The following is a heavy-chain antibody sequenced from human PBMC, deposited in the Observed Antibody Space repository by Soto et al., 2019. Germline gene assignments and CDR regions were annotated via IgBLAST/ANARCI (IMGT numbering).Heavy chain of an antibody. D-gene: IGHD5-12*01. CDR2: IIPILGIA. Sequence: ASVKVSCKASGGTFSSYTISWVRQAPGQGLEWMGRIIPILGIANYAQKFQGRVTITADKSTSTAYMELSSLRSEDTAVYYCARDSNSGYAGISNWFDPWGQGTLVTVSS. J-gene: IGHJ5*02. V-gene: IGHV1-69*04. CDR3: ARDSNSGYAGISNWFDP. CDR1: GGTFSSYT.